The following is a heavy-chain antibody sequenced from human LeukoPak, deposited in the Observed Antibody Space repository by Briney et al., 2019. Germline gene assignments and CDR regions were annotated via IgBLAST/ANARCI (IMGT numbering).Heavy chain of an antibody. V-gene: IGHV4-38-2*01. CDR2: IYHSGST. CDR1: GYSISSGYY. Sequence: SDTLSLTCAVSGYSISSGYYWGWFRQPPAKGLQWIGRIYHSGSTYYNPSLKSRVTISVDTSKNQFSLKLSSVTAADTAVYFCARRGYCSGGACYSFDYWGQGTLVTVSS. J-gene: IGHJ4*02. CDR3: ARRGYCSGGACYSFDY. D-gene: IGHD2-15*01.